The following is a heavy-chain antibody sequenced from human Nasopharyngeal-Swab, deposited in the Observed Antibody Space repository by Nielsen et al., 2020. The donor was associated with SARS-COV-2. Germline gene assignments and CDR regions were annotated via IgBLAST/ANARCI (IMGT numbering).Heavy chain of an antibody. D-gene: IGHD6-19*01. CDR2: ISSTSGYI. CDR1: GFTFSTYG. V-gene: IGHV3-21*01. CDR3: ARVHTSGWSTFDC. Sequence: GESLKISCASSGFTFSTYGMTWVRQARGKGPEWVSSISSTSGYIFYADSVRGRFTISRDNAKNSLYLQMNSLRAEDTALYYCARVHTSGWSTFDCWGQGTLVTVSS. J-gene: IGHJ4*02.